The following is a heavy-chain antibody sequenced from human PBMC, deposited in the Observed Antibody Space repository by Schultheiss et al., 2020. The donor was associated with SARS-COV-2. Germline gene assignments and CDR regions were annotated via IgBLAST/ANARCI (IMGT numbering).Heavy chain of an antibody. CDR3: ARDDYHDRSGYFGH. CDR1: GFTFSTYP. V-gene: IGHV3-48*01. Sequence: GGSLRLSCAVSGFTFSTYPMNWVRQAPGKGLEWVSYITGSRTTVYYADSVKGRFTISRDSAENSLCLQMNSLRAEDTAVYYCARDDYHDRSGYFGHWGQGTLVTVSS. D-gene: IGHD3-22*01. CDR2: ITGSRTTV. J-gene: IGHJ5*02.